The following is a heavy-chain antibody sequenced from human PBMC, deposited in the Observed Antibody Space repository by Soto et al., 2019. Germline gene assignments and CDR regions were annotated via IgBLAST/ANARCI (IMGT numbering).Heavy chain of an antibody. V-gene: IGHV1-69*06. D-gene: IGHD3-10*01. CDR3: GFGESFGDVDY. CDR2: IIPIFGTA. J-gene: IGHJ4*02. Sequence: ASVKVSCKASVGTFRSYAISWLRQAPGQGLEWMGGIIPIFGTANYAQKFQGRVTITADKSTSTAYMELSSLRSEDTAVYYCGFGESFGDVDYWGQGTLVTVSS. CDR1: VGTFRSYA.